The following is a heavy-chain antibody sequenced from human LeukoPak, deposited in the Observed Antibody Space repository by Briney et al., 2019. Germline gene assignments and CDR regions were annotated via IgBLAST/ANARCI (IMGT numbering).Heavy chain of an antibody. CDR1: GFTFSTYV. Sequence: GGSLRLSCAGSGFTFSTYVMHWVRQVPGKGLEWVARISHDGNTKFYADSVKGRFTISRDNSKDTLSLEMYSLRAEDTAMYYCARDRDWMLYDYWGQGTLVTVSS. V-gene: IGHV3-33*01. CDR3: ARDRDWMLYDY. J-gene: IGHJ4*02. CDR2: ISHDGNTK. D-gene: IGHD3-9*01.